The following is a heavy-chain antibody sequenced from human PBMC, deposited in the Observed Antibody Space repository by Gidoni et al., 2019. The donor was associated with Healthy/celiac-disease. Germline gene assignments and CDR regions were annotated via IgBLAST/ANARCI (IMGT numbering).Heavy chain of an antibody. D-gene: IGHD1-26*01. J-gene: IGHJ4*02. CDR1: GYTFTSYA. V-gene: IGHV1-3*01. Sequence: QVQLVQSGAEVKKPGAAVKVSCKAPGYTFTSYAMHWVRQAPGQRLEWMGWSNAGNGNTKSSQPFQGRVTITRDTSACTAYMEVSSLRSEDTAVYYCARAGSGTYPSDYWGQGTLVTVSS. CDR2: SNAGNGNT. CDR3: ARAGSGTYPSDY.